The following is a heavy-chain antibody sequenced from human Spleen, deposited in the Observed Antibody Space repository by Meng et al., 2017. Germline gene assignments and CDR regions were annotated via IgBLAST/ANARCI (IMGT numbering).Heavy chain of an antibody. D-gene: IGHD6-19*01. CDR3: ARSSGWSPENYFDY. CDR2: IYSGGST. Sequence: GESLKISCAASGFTVSSNYMSWVRQAPGKGLEWVSVIYSGGSTYYADSVKGRFTISRHYSKNTLYLQMNSLRAEDTAVYYCARSSGWSPENYFDYWGQGTLVTVSS. J-gene: IGHJ4*02. V-gene: IGHV3-53*04. CDR1: GFTVSSNY.